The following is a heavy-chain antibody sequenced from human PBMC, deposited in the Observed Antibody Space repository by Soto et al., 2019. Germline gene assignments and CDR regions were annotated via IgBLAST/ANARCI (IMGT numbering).Heavy chain of an antibody. CDR3: TTRTSWFDY. CDR2: IKSKSDGGTA. V-gene: IGHV3-15*01. CDR1: GFTFSDAW. Sequence: GGSLRLSCAASGFTFSDAWMSWVRQAPGKGLEWVGRIKSKSDGGTADYAAPVKGRFTISRDDSKNTLYLQLSSLKTEDTAVYYCTTRTSWFDYWGQGTLVTVSS. J-gene: IGHJ4*02. D-gene: IGHD6-13*01.